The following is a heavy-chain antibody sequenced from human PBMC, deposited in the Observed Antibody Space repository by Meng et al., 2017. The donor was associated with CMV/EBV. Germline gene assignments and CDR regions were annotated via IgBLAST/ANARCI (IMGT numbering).Heavy chain of an antibody. CDR3: AREWVLSRGRKQNAFDI. Sequence: GESLKISCAASGFTFDDYGMSWVRQAPGKGLEWVSGINWNGGSTGYADSVKGRFTISRDNAKNSLYLQMNSLRAEDTALYHCAREWVLSRGRKQNAFDIWGQGNAGHRLL. J-gene: IGHJ3*02. D-gene: IGHD1-26*01. CDR2: INWNGGST. V-gene: IGHV3-20*01. CDR1: GFTFDDYG.